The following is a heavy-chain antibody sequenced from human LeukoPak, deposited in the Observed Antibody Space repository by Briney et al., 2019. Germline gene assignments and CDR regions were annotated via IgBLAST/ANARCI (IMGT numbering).Heavy chain of an antibody. Sequence: PSQTLSLTCTVSGGSISSGSYYWSWIRQPAGKGLEWIGRIYTSGSINYNPSLKSRVTISVDTSKNQFSLKLSSVTAADTAVYYCARAPSSDDSYGPRKYYYFDYWGQGTLVTVSS. D-gene: IGHD5-18*01. CDR3: ARAPSSDDSYGPRKYYYFDY. V-gene: IGHV4-61*02. CDR1: GGSISSGSYY. CDR2: IYTSGSI. J-gene: IGHJ4*02.